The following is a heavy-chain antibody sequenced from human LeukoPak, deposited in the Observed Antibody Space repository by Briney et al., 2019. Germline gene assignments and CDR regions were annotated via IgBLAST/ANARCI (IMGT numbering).Heavy chain of an antibody. CDR2: ISGSGGST. D-gene: IGHD6-19*01. Sequence: EPGGSLRLSCAASGFTFSSYAMSWVRQAPGKGLEWVSGISGSGGSTYYADSVKGRFTISRDNTKNTLYLQMNSLRAEDTAVYYCVRDRSIAVADFWLDPWGQGTLVTVSS. CDR3: VRDRSIAVADFWLDP. CDR1: GFTFSSYA. V-gene: IGHV3-23*01. J-gene: IGHJ5*02.